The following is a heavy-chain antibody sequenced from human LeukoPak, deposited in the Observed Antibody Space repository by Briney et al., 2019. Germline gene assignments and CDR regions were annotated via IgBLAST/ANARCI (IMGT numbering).Heavy chain of an antibody. CDR2: IDGGNGDT. J-gene: IGHJ4*02. V-gene: IGHV1-3*01. CDR1: GYTFGKYA. D-gene: IGHD2-15*01. CDR3: ARDQSRDIRVDFDY. Sequence: ASVKVSCKTSGYTFGKYAIHWVRQAPGQRFEWMGWIDGGNGDTRFSQKFQDRVSFTRDTFATTVYMEVTSLRSEDTAVYYCARDQSRDIRVDFDYWGQGTLVTVSS.